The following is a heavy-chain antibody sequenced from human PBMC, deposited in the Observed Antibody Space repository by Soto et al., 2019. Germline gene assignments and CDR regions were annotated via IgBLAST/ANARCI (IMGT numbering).Heavy chain of an antibody. CDR1: GFTFSSYG. Sequence: GGSLRLSCAASGFTFSSYGMHWVRQAPGKGLEWVAVIWYDGSNKYYADSVKGRFTISRDNSKNTLYLQMNSLRAEDTAVYYCAREEEMATSSPYGMDVWGQGTTVTV. CDR3: AREEEMATSSPYGMDV. CDR2: IWYDGSNK. V-gene: IGHV3-33*01. J-gene: IGHJ6*02. D-gene: IGHD5-12*01.